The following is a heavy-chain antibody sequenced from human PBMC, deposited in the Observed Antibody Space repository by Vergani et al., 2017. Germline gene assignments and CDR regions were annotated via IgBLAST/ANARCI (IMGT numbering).Heavy chain of an antibody. CDR2: ISSSSSYI. V-gene: IGHV3-21*01. D-gene: IGHD4-17*01. CDR1: GFTFSSYS. CDR3: ARDRVTTGPNDAFDI. Sequence: EVQLVESGGGLVQPGGSLRLSCAASGFTFSSYSMNWVRQAPGMGLEWVSSISSSSSYIYYADSVKGRFTISRDNAKNSLYLQMNSLRAEDTAVYYCARDRVTTGPNDAFDIWGQGTMVTVSS. J-gene: IGHJ3*02.